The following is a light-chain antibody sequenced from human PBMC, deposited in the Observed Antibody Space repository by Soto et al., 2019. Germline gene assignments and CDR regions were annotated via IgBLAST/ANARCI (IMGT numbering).Light chain of an antibody. CDR2: DDN. CDR1: ASNIGNNS. Sequence: QSVLTQPPSVSAAPGQRVTISCSGSASNIGNNSVSWYQQLPGAAPKLLIYDDNNRPSGIPHRFSGSKSGTSAPLGTPGLQRGEAADYYSGTWDTGLPACVFGPGTKLTVL. V-gene: IGLV1-51*01. J-gene: IGLJ2*01. CDR3: GTWDTGLPACV.